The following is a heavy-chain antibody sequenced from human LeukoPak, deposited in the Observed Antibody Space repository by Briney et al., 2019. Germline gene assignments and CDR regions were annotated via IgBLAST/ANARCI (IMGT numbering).Heavy chain of an antibody. Sequence: GGSLRLSCAASGFTFSSYAMSWVRQAPGKGLEWVSVIYSGGSTYYADSVKGRFTISRDNSKNTLYLQMNSLRAEDTAVYYCARSSSGSYYFDYWGQGTLVTVSS. V-gene: IGHV3-53*01. J-gene: IGHJ4*02. CDR1: GFTFSSYA. D-gene: IGHD1-26*01. CDR2: IYSGGST. CDR3: ARSSSGSYYFDY.